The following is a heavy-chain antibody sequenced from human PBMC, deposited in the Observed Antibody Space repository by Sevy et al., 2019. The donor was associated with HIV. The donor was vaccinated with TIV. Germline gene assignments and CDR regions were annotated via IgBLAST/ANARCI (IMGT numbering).Heavy chain of an antibody. V-gene: IGHV3-30*18. CDR3: AKDFTGYNGMDV. J-gene: IGHJ6*02. D-gene: IGHD3-9*01. Sequence: GGSLRLSCVVSGISFTTSGMHWVRQAPGKGLEWVGVISYHGRDKFYAESVKGRSTISRDNSKNMLYLQMNSLRAEDTAVYYCAKDFTGYNGMDVWGQGTIVTVSS. CDR2: ISYHGRDK. CDR1: GISFTTSG.